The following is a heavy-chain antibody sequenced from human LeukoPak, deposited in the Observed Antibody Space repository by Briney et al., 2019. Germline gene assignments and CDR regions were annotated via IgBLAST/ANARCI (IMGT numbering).Heavy chain of an antibody. CDR2: IYTDGST. CDR1: GFTVSSNY. D-gene: IGHD5-12*01. V-gene: IGHV3-53*04. CDR3: ATGYSGYRRSYYYGMDV. Sequence: QPGGSLRLSCAASGFTVSSNYMTWVRQAPGKGLEWVSLIYTDGSTYCADSVKGRFTISRHNSKNTLYIQMNSLGADDTAVYYCATGYSGYRRSYYYGMDVRGQGTTVTVSS. J-gene: IGHJ6*02.